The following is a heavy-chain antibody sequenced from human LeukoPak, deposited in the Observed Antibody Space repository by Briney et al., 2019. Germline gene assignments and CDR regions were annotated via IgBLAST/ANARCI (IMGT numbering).Heavy chain of an antibody. V-gene: IGHV3-23*01. D-gene: IGHD2-8*01. CDR3: AKGYCTNGVCYYYYYYMDV. CDR1: GFTFSSYA. J-gene: IGHJ6*03. Sequence: GGSLRLSCAASGFTFSSYAMTWVRQAPGKGLEWVSAISSSGATTYYGDSVKGRFTNSRDNSKNTLFLQMNSLRAEDTAVYYCAKGYCTNGVCYYYYYYMDVWGKGTTVTVSS. CDR2: ISSSGATT.